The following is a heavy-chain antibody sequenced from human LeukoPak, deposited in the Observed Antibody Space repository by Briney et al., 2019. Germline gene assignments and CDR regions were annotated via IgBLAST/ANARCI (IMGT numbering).Heavy chain of an antibody. D-gene: IGHD3-10*01. CDR1: GFTFSSYG. CDR3: ASYVRYYGSGSYFDY. J-gene: IGHJ4*02. Sequence: GGSLRLSCAASGFTFSSYGMHWVRQAPGKGLEWVAFIRYDGSNKYYADSVKGRFTISRDNSKNTLYLRMNSLRAEDTAVYYCASYVRYYGSGSYFDYWGQGTLVTVSS. CDR2: IRYDGSNK. V-gene: IGHV3-30*02.